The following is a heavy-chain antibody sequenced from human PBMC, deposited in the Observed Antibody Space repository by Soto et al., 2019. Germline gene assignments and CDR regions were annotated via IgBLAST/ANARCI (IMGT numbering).Heavy chain of an antibody. CDR3: AKDHRFAVAGTGDY. V-gene: IGHV3-30*18. D-gene: IGHD6-19*01. J-gene: IGHJ4*02. Sequence: QVQLVESGGGVVQPGRSLRLSCAASGFTFSSYGMHWVRQAPGKGLEWVAVISYDGSHKYYADSVKGRFTISRDNSKNPLYLQMNSLKPEDTAVYYCAKDHRFAVAGTGDYWGQGTLVTVSS. CDR1: GFTFSSYG. CDR2: ISYDGSHK.